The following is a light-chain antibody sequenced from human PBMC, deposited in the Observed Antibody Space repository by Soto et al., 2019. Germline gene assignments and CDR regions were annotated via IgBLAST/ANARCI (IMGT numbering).Light chain of an antibody. V-gene: IGKV3-20*01. CDR2: GAS. Sequence: EIVLTQSPGTLSLSPGERATLSCRASQSVSSSYLAWYQQKPGQAPRLLIYGASRRATGIPDRFSGSGSGTDFTLTISRLEPEDFAVYYCQQYDSSPTFGGGTKVEIK. CDR1: QSVSSSY. CDR3: QQYDSSPT. J-gene: IGKJ4*01.